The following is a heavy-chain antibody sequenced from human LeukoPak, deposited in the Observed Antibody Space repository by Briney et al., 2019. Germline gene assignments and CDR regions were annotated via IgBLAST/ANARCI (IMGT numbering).Heavy chain of an antibody. CDR1: GGSISSGSYY. CDR2: IYTSGST. CDR3: ARVWDNGLGAFDI. J-gene: IGHJ3*02. Sequence: SETLSLTCAVSGGSISSGSYYWSWIRQPAGKGLEWIERIYTSGSTNYNPSLKSRVTISVDTSKNQFSLKLSSVTAADTAVYYCARVWDNGLGAFDIWGQGTMVTVSS. V-gene: IGHV4-61*02. D-gene: IGHD2-8*01.